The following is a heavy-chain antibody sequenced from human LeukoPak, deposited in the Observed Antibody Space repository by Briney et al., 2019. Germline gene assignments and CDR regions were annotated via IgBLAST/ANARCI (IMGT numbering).Heavy chain of an antibody. CDR2: IYSGGST. V-gene: IGHV3-66*01. J-gene: IGHJ4*02. D-gene: IGHD6-19*01. CDR1: GFTVSSNY. Sequence: GGSLRLSCAASGFTVSSNYMSWVRQAPGKGLEWVSVIYSGGSTYYADSVKGRFTISRDNSKNTLYLQMNSLRAEDTAVYYCARDQTVAGCFDYWGQGTLVTVSS. CDR3: ARDQTVAGCFDY.